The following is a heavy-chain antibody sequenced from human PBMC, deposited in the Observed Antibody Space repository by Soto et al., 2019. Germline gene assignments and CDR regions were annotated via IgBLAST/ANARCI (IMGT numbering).Heavy chain of an antibody. Sequence: GGSLRRSCAASGSSLSSYVMHWVRHAPGKGLEWVAVIWHDGSNKYYADSVKDRLIISRDNSKNTLYVQMNSLRAEDTAVYFCARGSIVAAEYGMDVWGQGTTVTVSS. D-gene: IGHD6-13*01. CDR3: ARGSIVAAEYGMDV. CDR2: IWHDGSNK. CDR1: GSSLSSYV. J-gene: IGHJ6*02. V-gene: IGHV3-33*01.